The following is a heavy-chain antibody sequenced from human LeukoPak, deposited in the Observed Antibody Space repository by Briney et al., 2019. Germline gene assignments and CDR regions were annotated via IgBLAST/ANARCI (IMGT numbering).Heavy chain of an antibody. D-gene: IGHD5-18*01. Sequence: GGSLRLSCAASGFTFSSYWMSWVRQAPGKGLEWVSAISGSGGSTYYADSVKGRFTISRDNSKNTLYLQMNSLRAEDTAVYYCAVKDRGYSYGYASVWGQGTLVTVSS. CDR1: GFTFSSYW. J-gene: IGHJ4*02. CDR3: AVKDRGYSYGYASV. V-gene: IGHV3-23*01. CDR2: ISGSGGST.